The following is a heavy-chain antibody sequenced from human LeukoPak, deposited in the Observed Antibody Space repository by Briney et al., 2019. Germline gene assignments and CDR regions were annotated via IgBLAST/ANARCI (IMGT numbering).Heavy chain of an antibody. V-gene: IGHV4-59*01. CDR1: GGSISSYY. CDR3: ARGGYDFWSGYPYYYYMDV. Sequence: SETLSLTCTVSGGSISSYYWSRIRQPPGKGLEWIGYIYYSGSTNYNPSLKSRVTISVDTSKNQFSLKLSSVTAADTAVYYCARGGYDFWSGYPYYYYMDVWGKGTTVTVSS. J-gene: IGHJ6*03. CDR2: IYYSGST. D-gene: IGHD3-3*01.